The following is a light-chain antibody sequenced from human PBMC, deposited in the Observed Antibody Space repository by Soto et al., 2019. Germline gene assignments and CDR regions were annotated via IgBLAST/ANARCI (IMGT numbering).Light chain of an antibody. CDR3: LQYGTSLYT. J-gene: IGKJ2*01. CDR2: AAS. V-gene: IGKV3-20*01. Sequence: EIVLTQSPGTLSLSPGERATLSCRASQSVRSNYLAWYQQKPGQAPRLLIHAASSRATGIPDRFSGSGSGTDFTLTISTLEPEDFAVYYCLQYGTSLYTFGQGTKLEIK. CDR1: QSVRSNY.